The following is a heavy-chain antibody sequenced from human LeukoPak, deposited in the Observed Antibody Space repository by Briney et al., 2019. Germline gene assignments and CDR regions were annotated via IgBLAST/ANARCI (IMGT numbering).Heavy chain of an antibody. Sequence: PGGSLRLSCAASGFTFSSYSMNWVRQAPGKGLEWVSSISSSSSYIFYADSVKGRFTISRDNAKNSLYLQMNSLRAEDTAVYYCARGEVVGTTAGVDYWGQGTLVTVSS. J-gene: IGHJ4*02. CDR1: GFTFSSYS. CDR3: ARGEVVGTTAGVDY. D-gene: IGHD1-26*01. V-gene: IGHV3-21*01. CDR2: ISSSSSYI.